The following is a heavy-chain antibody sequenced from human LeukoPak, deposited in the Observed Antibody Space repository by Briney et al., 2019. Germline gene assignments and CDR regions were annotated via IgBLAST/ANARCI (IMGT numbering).Heavy chain of an antibody. J-gene: IGHJ3*02. CDR3: ARDSTVGAFDT. V-gene: IGHV3-7*01. CDR1: GFTFSSYW. D-gene: IGHD1-26*01. CDR2: IAQDGSEK. Sequence: PGGSLRLSCAASGFTFSSYWMSWVRQAPGRGLEWVANIAQDGSEKYYVDSVKGRFTVSRDNAKNSLYLQMNSLRAEDTAVYYCARDSTVGAFDTWGQGTMVTVSS.